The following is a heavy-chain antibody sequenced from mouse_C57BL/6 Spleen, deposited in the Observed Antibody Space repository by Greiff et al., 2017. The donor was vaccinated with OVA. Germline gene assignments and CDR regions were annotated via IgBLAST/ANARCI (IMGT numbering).Heavy chain of an antibody. CDR2: IDPSDSYP. D-gene: IGHD1-1*01. Sequence: QVQLKESGAELVRPRTSVKLSCKASGYTFTSYWMHWVKQRPGQGLEWIGVIDPSDSYPNYNQKFKGKATLAVDTSSSTAYMQLSSLTSEDSAVYYCARTYYYGSSYRFAYWGQGTLVTVSA. V-gene: IGHV1-59*01. CDR1: GYTFTSYW. J-gene: IGHJ3*01. CDR3: ARTYYYGSSYRFAY.